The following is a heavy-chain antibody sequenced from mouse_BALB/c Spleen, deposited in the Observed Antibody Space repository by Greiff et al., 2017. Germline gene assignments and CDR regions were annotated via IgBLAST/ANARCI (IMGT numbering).Heavy chain of an antibody. V-gene: IGHV3-8*02. CDR2: ISYSGST. J-gene: IGHJ1*01. D-gene: IGHD1-1*01. Sequence: EVQLQQSGPSLVKPSQTLSLTCSVTGDSITSGYWNWIRKFPGNKLEYMGYISYSGSTYYNPSLKSRISITRDTSKNQYYLQLNSVTTEDTATYYCARNYYGTPYWYFDVWGAGTTVTVSS. CDR1: GDSITSGY. CDR3: ARNYYGTPYWYFDV.